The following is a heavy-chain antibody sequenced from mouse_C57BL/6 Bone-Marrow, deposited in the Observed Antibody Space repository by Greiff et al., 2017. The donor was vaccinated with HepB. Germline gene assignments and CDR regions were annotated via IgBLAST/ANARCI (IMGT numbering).Heavy chain of an antibody. CDR2: IWSGGST. CDR1: GFSLTSYG. D-gene: IGHD1-1*01. Sequence: VKLQESGPGLVQPSQSLSITCTVSGFSLTSYGVHWVRQSPGKGLEWLGVIWSGGSTDYNAAFISRLSISKDNSKSQVFFKMNSLQADDTAIYYCARGKAVVATDYAMDYWGQGTSVTVSS. CDR3: ARGKAVVATDYAMDY. V-gene: IGHV2-2*01. J-gene: IGHJ4*01.